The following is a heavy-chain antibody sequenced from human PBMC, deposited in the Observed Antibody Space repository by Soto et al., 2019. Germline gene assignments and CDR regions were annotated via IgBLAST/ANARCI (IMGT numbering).Heavy chain of an antibody. D-gene: IGHD3-10*01. J-gene: IGHJ3*02. CDR2: IYYSGST. Sequence: QLQLQESGPGLVKPSETLSLTCTVSGGSISSSSYYWGWIRQPPGKGLEWIGSIYYSGSTYYNPSLKSRVTISVDTSKNQLSLKLSSVTAADTAVYYCAKGGSGSYSNAYDIWGQGTRVTVSS. V-gene: IGHV4-39*01. CDR3: AKGGSGSYSNAYDI. CDR1: GGSISSSSYY.